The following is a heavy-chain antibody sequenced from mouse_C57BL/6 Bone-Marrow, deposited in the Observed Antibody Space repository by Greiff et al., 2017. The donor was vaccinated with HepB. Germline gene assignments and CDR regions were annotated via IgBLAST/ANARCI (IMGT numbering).Heavy chain of an antibody. J-gene: IGHJ1*03. D-gene: IGHD2-5*01. CDR3: ARETIVNWYFDV. CDR1: GFTFSSYA. CDR2: ISDGGSYT. V-gene: IGHV5-4*01. Sequence: DVHLVESGGGLVKPGGSLKLSCAASGFTFSSYAMSWVRQTPEKRLEWVATISDGGSYTYYPDNVKGRFTISRDNAKNNLYLQMSHLKSEDTAMYYCARETIVNWYFDVWGTGTTVTVSS.